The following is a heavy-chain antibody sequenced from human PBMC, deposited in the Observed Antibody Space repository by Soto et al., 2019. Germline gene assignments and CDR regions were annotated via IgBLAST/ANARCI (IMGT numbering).Heavy chain of an antibody. CDR3: AKVIAAAGVYYFDY. D-gene: IGHD6-13*01. Sequence: GGSLRLSCAASGFTFSNYIMHWVRQAPGKGLEWVAIILHDGNNKYYADSVKGRFTISRDNSKNTLYLQMNSLRAEDTAVYYCAKVIAAAGVYYFDYWGQGTLVTSPQ. V-gene: IGHV3-30-3*01. CDR1: GFTFSNYI. CDR2: ILHDGNNK. J-gene: IGHJ4*02.